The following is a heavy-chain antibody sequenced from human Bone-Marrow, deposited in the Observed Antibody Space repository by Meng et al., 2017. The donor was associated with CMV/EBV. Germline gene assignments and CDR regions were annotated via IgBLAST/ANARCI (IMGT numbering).Heavy chain of an antibody. CDR1: GFTFSSYA. Sequence: GESLKISCAASGFTFSSYAMSCVRQAPGKGLEWVANIKQDGSEKYYVDSVKGRFTISRDNAKNSLYLQMNSLRAEDTAVYYCAREGWFGEFGFDYWGQGTLVTVSS. CDR2: IKQDGSEK. CDR3: AREGWFGEFGFDY. J-gene: IGHJ4*02. V-gene: IGHV3-7*01. D-gene: IGHD3-10*01.